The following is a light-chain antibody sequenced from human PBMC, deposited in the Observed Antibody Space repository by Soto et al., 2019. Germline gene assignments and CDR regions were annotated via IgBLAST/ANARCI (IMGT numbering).Light chain of an antibody. J-gene: IGKJ2*01. CDR2: ATS. CDR3: QQSFSTPHT. CDR1: QTISFY. V-gene: IGKV1-39*01. Sequence: IQMTQSPSSLSASVGDTVTITCRASQTISFYLNWYQQKPGRTPNLLIYATSSLQSGVPSRFDGSGSGTEFTLTISSLQTDDFATYYCQQSFSTPHTFGQGTKLELK.